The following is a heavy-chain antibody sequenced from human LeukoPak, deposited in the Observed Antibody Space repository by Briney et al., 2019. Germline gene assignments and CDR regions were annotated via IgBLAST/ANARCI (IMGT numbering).Heavy chain of an antibody. D-gene: IGHD6-19*01. V-gene: IGHV3-33*01. CDR2: IWYDGSNK. Sequence: GRSLRLSCAASGFTFSSYGMPWVRQAPGKGLEWVAVIWYDGSNKYYADSVKGRFTISRDNSKNTLYLQMNSLRAEDTAVYYCARDGGWSLDYWGQGTLVTVSS. J-gene: IGHJ4*02. CDR1: GFTFSSYG. CDR3: ARDGGWSLDY.